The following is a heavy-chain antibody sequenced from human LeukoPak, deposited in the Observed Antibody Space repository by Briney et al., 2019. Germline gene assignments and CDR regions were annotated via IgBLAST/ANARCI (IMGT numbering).Heavy chain of an antibody. CDR1: GFTFSSYA. D-gene: IGHD2-2*01. J-gene: IGHJ5*02. V-gene: IGHV3-23*01. CDR2: ISGSGGST. Sequence: GSLRLSCAASGFTFSSYAMSWVRQAPGKGLEWVSAISGSGGSTYYADSVKGRFTISRDNSKNTLYLQMNSLRAEDTAVYYCAKDPSPDHCSSTSCPSSDWFDPWGQGTLVTVSS. CDR3: AKDPSPDHCSSTSCPSSDWFDP.